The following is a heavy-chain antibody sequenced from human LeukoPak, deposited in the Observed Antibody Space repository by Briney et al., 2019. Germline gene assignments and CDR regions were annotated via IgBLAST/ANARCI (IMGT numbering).Heavy chain of an antibody. CDR3: ARDKGGYEPIDY. J-gene: IGHJ4*02. V-gene: IGHV3-21*01. CDR2: ISSSSSYI. D-gene: IGHD5-12*01. Sequence: GVSLRLSCAASGFTFRSYRMNWLRQAPGKGLEWVSSISSSSSYIYYADSVKGRFTISRDNAKNSLYLQMNSLRAEDTAVYYCARDKGGYEPIDYWGQGTLVTVSS. CDR1: GFTFRSYR.